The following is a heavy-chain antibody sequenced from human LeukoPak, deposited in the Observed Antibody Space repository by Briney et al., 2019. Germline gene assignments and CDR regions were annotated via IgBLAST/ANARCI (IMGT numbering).Heavy chain of an antibody. V-gene: IGHV4-38-2*02. CDR2: IYHSGST. CDR1: DYSISSGYY. D-gene: IGHD3-10*01. J-gene: IGHJ4*02. CDR3: ARDPLWFGDYALDY. Sequence: SETLSLTCTVSDYSISSGYYWGWIRQPPGKGLEWIGSIYHSGSTYYNPSLKSRVTISIDTSKNQFSLKLSSVTAADTAVYYGARDPLWFGDYALDYWGQGTLVTVSS.